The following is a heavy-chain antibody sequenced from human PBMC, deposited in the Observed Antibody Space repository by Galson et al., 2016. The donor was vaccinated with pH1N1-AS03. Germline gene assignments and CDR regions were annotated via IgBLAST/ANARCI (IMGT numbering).Heavy chain of an antibody. CDR1: GFIFSAYS. J-gene: IGHJ3*01. Sequence: SLRLSCAASGFIFSAYSMHWVRQAPGKGPEYVSAISNDGATIYYVDSVKGRFTISRDNSKNTLDLQMSSLRPEDTAMYYCVSRAGSDPFDVWGQGTLVIVSS. CDR2: ISNDGATI. V-gene: IGHV3-64D*08. CDR3: VSRAGSDPFDV.